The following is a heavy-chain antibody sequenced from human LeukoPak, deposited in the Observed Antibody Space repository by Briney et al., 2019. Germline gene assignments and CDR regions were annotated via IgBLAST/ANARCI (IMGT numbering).Heavy chain of an antibody. CDR3: TKGLWAGVSSARD. Sequence: GGSLRLSCAASGFTFSSYSMNWVRQAPGKGLEWVSSISYSSSYIYYADSVKGRFTISRDNAKNSLYLQMNSLRTEDTAVYYCTKGLWAGVSSARDWGQGALVTVSS. V-gene: IGHV3-21*01. D-gene: IGHD2-8*01. J-gene: IGHJ4*02. CDR1: GFTFSSYS. CDR2: ISYSSSYI.